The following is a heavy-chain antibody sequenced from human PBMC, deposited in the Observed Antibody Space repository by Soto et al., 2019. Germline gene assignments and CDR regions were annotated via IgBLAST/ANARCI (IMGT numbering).Heavy chain of an antibody. CDR2: ISYDGSNK. V-gene: IGHV3-30-3*01. D-gene: IGHD6-19*01. CDR3: AREPYSSGWLIFDY. Sequence: QVQLVESGGGVVQPGRSLRLSCAASGFTFSSYAMHWVRQAPGKGLEWVAVISYDGSNKYYADSVKGRFTISRDNSKNTLYLQMNSLSAEDTAVYYCAREPYSSGWLIFDYWGQGTLVTVSS. CDR1: GFTFSSYA. J-gene: IGHJ4*02.